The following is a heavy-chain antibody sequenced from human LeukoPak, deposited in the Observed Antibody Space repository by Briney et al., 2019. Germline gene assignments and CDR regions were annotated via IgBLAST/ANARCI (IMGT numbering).Heavy chain of an antibody. J-gene: IGHJ4*02. D-gene: IGHD3-10*01. Sequence: SETLSPTCTVSGGSISSSSYYWGWIRQPPGKGLEWIGEINHSGSTNYNPSLKSRVTISVDTSKNQFSLKLSSVTAADTAVYYCARGPQAYYYGSGSYYDYFDYWGQGTLVTVSS. CDR1: GGSISSSSYY. V-gene: IGHV4-39*07. CDR2: INHSGST. CDR3: ARGPQAYYYGSGSYYDYFDY.